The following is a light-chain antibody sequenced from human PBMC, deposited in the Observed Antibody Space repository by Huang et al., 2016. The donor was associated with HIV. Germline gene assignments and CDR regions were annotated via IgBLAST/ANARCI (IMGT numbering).Light chain of an antibody. CDR3: QQLNSYPLT. Sequence: IQLTQSPSSLSASVGDRVTSTCRASQGISSNLAWYQQKPGKAPKLLIYAASTLQSGVPSRFSGSGSGTDFTLTISSLQPEDCATFYCQQLNSYPLTFGGGTKVQIK. CDR1: QGISSN. V-gene: IGKV1-9*01. CDR2: AAS. J-gene: IGKJ4*01.